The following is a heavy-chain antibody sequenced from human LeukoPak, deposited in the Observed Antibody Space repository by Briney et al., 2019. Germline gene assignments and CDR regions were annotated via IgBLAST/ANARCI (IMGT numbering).Heavy chain of an antibody. CDR1: GFTFSTYS. D-gene: IGHD3-16*02. CDR3: ARANPPGISFFDY. Sequence: PGGSLRLSCAGSGFTFSTYSMNWARQAPGKGLEWVSSISGSSGSIYYADSVKDRFTISRDNAENSLYLQMNSLRAEDTAVYYCARANPPGISFFDYWGQGALVTVSS. CDR2: ISGSSGSI. J-gene: IGHJ4*02. V-gene: IGHV3-21*06.